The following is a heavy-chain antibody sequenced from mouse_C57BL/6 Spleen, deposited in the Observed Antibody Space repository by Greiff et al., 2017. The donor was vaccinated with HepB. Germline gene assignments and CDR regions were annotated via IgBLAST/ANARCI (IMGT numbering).Heavy chain of an antibody. V-gene: IGHV5-4*01. CDR3: ERDQGTAVVGYWYFDV. D-gene: IGHD1-1*01. Sequence: EVQLVESGGGLVKPGGSLKLSCAASGFTFSSYAMSWVRQTPEKRLEWVATISDGGSYTYYPDNVKGRFTISRDNAKNNLYLQMSHLKSEDTAMYYCERDQGTAVVGYWYFDVWGTGTTVTVSS. CDR2: ISDGGSYT. CDR1: GFTFSSYA. J-gene: IGHJ1*03.